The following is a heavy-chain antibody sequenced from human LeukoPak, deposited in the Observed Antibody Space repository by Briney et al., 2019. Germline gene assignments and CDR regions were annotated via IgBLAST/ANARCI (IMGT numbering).Heavy chain of an antibody. Sequence: SETLSLTCAVYGGSFSGYYWSWIRQPPGKGLEWIGEINHSGSTNYNPSLKSRVTISVDTSKNQFSLKLGSVTAADTAVYYCARDLPHYYGSGSYYRPDLFDYWGQGTLVTVSS. CDR2: INHSGST. D-gene: IGHD3-10*01. CDR3: ARDLPHYYGSGSYYRPDLFDY. J-gene: IGHJ4*02. V-gene: IGHV4-34*01. CDR1: GGSFSGYY.